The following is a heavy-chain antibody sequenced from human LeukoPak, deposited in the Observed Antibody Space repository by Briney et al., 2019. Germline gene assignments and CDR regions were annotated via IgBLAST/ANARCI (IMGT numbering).Heavy chain of an antibody. J-gene: IGHJ6*02. V-gene: IGHV3-30-3*01. Sequence: SGXTFSSYTMHWVRQAPGKGLEXVXXXXXXXINNFFPVSVNVPFTISIDNSKNTVYLPLNSLRAEDTAVYYCARDLSGGYYYHYYYYGMDVWGQGPTVTVSS. CDR1: GXTFSSYT. CDR2: XXXXXINN. CDR3: ARDLSGGYYYHYYYYGMDV. D-gene: IGHD3-22*01.